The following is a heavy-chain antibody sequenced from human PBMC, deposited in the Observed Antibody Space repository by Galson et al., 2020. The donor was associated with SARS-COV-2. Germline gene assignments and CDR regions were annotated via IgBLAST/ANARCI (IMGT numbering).Heavy chain of an antibody. CDR1: GFTVSSDY. CDR3: ARGVGVRFFDY. Sequence: GGSLRLSCAASGFTVSSDYMSWVRQAPGKGLEWVSIIYAGGNTYYADSVKGRFTISRDNSKNTLWLQMNSLRPEDTAVYYCARGVGVRFFDYWGQGTLVTVSS. J-gene: IGHJ4*02. D-gene: IGHD3-3*01. CDR2: IYAGGNT. V-gene: IGHV3-66*02.